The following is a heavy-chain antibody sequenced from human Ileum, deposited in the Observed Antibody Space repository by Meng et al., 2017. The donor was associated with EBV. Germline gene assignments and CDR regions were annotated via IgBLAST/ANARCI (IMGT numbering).Heavy chain of an antibody. Sequence: QGPPTESGPGLVKPSGTLSLTCAVSGDSISSNNWWSWVRQPPGKGLEWIGEIYHSGSTNYNPSFKSRVTMSVDKSKNQISLNLSSVTAADTAVYYCASGRDYAWHSWGRGTLVTVSS. CDR3: ASGRDYAWHS. V-gene: IGHV4-4*02. J-gene: IGHJ4*02. CDR1: GDSISSNNW. D-gene: IGHD4-17*01. CDR2: IYHSGST.